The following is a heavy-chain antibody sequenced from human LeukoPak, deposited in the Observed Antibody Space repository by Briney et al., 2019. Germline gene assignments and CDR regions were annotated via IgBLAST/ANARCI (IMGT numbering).Heavy chain of an antibody. CDR2: IFASGST. D-gene: IGHD2/OR15-2a*01. J-gene: IGHJ4*02. CDR3: ARDFYGDDGHHPLDY. Sequence: SETLSLTCSVSGASISNYYWNWLRQPPGKGLEWVGRIFASGSTNYNPSLKSRVTISMDKSKNHFSLNLKSVTAADTAFYYCARDFYGDDGHHPLDYWGQGILVTVSS. V-gene: IGHV4-4*07. CDR1: GASISNYY.